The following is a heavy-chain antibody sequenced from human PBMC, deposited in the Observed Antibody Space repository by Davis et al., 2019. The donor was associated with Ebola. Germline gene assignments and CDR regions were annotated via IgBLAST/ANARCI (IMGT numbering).Heavy chain of an antibody. J-gene: IGHJ4*02. D-gene: IGHD4-17*01. CDR1: GYTFTSYY. V-gene: IGHV1-46*01. Sequence: AASVKVSCKASGYTFTSYYMHWVRQAPGQGLEWMGIINPSGGSTSYAQKFQGRVTMTRDTSTSTVYMELSSLRSEDTAVYYCARGVSDDYGDYGGYYWGQGTLVTVSS. CDR3: ARGVSDDYGDYGGYY. CDR2: INPSGGST.